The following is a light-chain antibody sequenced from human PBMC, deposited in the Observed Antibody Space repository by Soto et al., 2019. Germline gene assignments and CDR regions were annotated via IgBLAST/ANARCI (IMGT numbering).Light chain of an antibody. CDR1: QSVSKY. CDR2: DAS. CDR3: KHRNNWPQIT. Sequence: EIVLTQSPATLSLSPGERATLSCRASQSVSKYLSWYQQKPGQAPRLLLHDASNRATGIPTRYSGSGTGTDFSLTINSLEPEDFGVSYCKHRNNWPQITFGGGTKVEIK. J-gene: IGKJ4*02. V-gene: IGKV3-11*01.